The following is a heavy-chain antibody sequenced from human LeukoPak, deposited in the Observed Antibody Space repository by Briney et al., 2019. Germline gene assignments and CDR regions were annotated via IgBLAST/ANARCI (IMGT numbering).Heavy chain of an antibody. CDR1: EHTFSGYY. CDR3: ARGKKVIARPNYFFFMDV. CDR2: ISPNGDDS. D-gene: IGHD6-6*01. Sequence: XSVKVSCKASEHTFSGYYIQWVRQAPGQGLEWLGWISPNGDDSDYAQKFQGRVTMTRDTSISTAYMELRTLRSDDTAVYYCARGKKVIARPNYFFFMDVWGKGTTVTVPS. V-gene: IGHV1-2*02. J-gene: IGHJ6*03.